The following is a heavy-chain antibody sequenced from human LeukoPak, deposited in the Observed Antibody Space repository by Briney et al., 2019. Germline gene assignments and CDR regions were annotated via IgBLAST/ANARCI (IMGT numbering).Heavy chain of an antibody. CDR3: ARLWGSWPYYFDY. CDR2: ISSSSSYI. CDR1: GFTFSSYS. D-gene: IGHD6-13*01. Sequence: GGSLRLSCAASGFTFSSYSMNWVRQAPGKGLEWVSSISSSSSYIYYADSVKGRFTISRDNAKNSLYLQMNSLRAEDTAVYYCARLWGSWPYYFDYWGQGTLVTVSS. J-gene: IGHJ4*02. V-gene: IGHV3-21*04.